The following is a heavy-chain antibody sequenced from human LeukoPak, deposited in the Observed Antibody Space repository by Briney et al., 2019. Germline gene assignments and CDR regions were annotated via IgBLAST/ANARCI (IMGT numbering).Heavy chain of an antibody. D-gene: IGHD4-17*01. J-gene: IGHJ4*02. CDR3: AKDMDYGDYVGGHHFDY. CDR1: GFTFSSYA. CDR2: ISGSGGST. Sequence: GGSLRLSCAASGFTFSSYAMSWVRQAPGKGLEWVSAISGSGGSTYYADSVKGRFTISRDNSKNTLYLQMNSLRAEDTAVYYCAKDMDYGDYVGGHHFDYWGQGTLVTVSS. V-gene: IGHV3-23*01.